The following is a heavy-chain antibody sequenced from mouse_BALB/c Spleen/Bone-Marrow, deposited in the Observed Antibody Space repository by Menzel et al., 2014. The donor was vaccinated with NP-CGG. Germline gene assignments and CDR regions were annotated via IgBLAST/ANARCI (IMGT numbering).Heavy chain of an antibody. V-gene: IGHV5-12-1*01. D-gene: IGHD1-2*01. J-gene: IGHJ2*01. Sequence: EVKLMESGGGLVKPGGSLKLSCAASGFGFSSSDMSWVRQTPEKRLEWVAYISSGGGSTYYPDTVKGRFTISRDNAKNTLYLQMSSLNSEDTAMYYCATHYYGRFDDWGQGTTLTVSS. CDR2: ISSGGGST. CDR1: GFGFSSSD. CDR3: ATHYYGRFDD.